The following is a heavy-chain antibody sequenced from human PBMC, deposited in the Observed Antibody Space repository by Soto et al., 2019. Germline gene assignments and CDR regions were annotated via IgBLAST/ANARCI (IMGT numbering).Heavy chain of an antibody. CDR3: ARERTTVVPNSGDSYGMDV. CDR2: INAGNGNT. CDR1: GYTFTSYA. J-gene: IGHJ6*02. D-gene: IGHD4-17*01. V-gene: IGHV1-3*01. Sequence: QVQLVQSGAEVKKPGASVKVSCKASGYTFTSYAMHWVRQAPGQRLEWMGWINAGNGNTKYSQKFQGRGTITRDTSASTAYMELSSLRSEDTAVYYCARERTTVVPNSGDSYGMDVWGQGTTVTVSS.